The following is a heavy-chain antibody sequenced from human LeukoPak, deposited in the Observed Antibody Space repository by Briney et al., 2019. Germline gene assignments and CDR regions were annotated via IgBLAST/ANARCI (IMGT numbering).Heavy chain of an antibody. CDR3: AREGRWGMKYYFDF. CDR1: GGSLSSHY. J-gene: IGHJ4*02. V-gene: IGHV4-59*11. Sequence: PSETLSLTCNVSGGSLSSHYWSWVRQSPEKGLEWIGQIYHTGSTHYNPSLRSRFAISVDTSKSKLFLNVKSVTAADTAVYYCAREGRWGMKYYFDFWGQGTLVIVSS. CDR2: IYHTGST. D-gene: IGHD4-23*01.